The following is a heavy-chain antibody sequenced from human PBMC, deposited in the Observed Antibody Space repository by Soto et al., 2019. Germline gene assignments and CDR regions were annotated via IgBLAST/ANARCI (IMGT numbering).Heavy chain of an antibody. D-gene: IGHD4-4*01. CDR1: GFTFSSYA. V-gene: IGHV3-66*04. CDR3: ARPLWRDDYNWGYFDL. J-gene: IGHJ2*01. Sequence: GGSLRLSCAASGFTFSSYAMSWVRQAPGKGLEWVSVIYSGGSTYYADSVKGRFTISRDNSKNTLYLQMNSLRTEDTAVYYCARPLWRDDYNWGYFDLWGRGTRVNVSS. CDR2: IYSGGST.